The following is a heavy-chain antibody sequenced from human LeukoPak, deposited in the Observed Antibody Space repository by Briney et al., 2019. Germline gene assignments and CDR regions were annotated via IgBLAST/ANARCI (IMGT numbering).Heavy chain of an antibody. CDR3: ARGIAAADDQAFDP. CDR1: GGSFSGYY. CDR2: INHSGST. Sequence: SETLSLTCAVYGGSFSGYYWSWVRQPPGKGLEWIGEINHSGSTNYSPSLKSRVTISVDTSKNQFSLKLSSVTAADTAVYYCARGIAAADDQAFDPWGQGTLVTVSS. V-gene: IGHV4-34*01. D-gene: IGHD6-13*01. J-gene: IGHJ5*02.